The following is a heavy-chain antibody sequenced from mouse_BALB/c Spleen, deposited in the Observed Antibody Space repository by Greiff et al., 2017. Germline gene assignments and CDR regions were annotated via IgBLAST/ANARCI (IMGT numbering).Heavy chain of an antibody. CDR3: ARDMSVYWYFDV. CDR2: IRNKANGYTT. V-gene: IGHV7-3*02. CDR1: GFTFTDYY. Sequence: EVKVVESGGGLVQPGGSLRLSCATSGFTFTDYYMSWVRQPPGKALEWLGFIRNKANGYTTEYSASVKGRFTISRDNSQSILYLQMNTLRAEDSATYYCARDMSVYWYFDVWGAGTTVTVSS. J-gene: IGHJ1*01.